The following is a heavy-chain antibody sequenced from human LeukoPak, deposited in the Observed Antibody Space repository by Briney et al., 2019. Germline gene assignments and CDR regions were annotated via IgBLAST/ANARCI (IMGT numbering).Heavy chain of an antibody. CDR2: ISAYNGNT. CDR3: ARGGGEWLRFFDY. Sequence: ASVKVSCKASGYTFTSYGISWVRQAPGQGLEWMGWISAYNGNTNYAQKLQGRVTMTRDMSTSTVYMELSSLRSEDTAVYYCARGGGEWLRFFDYWGQGTLVTVSS. D-gene: IGHD5-12*01. CDR1: GYTFTSYG. J-gene: IGHJ4*02. V-gene: IGHV1-18*01.